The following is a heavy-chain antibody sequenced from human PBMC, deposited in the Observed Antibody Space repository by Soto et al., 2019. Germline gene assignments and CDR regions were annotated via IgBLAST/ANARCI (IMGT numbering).Heavy chain of an antibody. CDR3: ASAISLIMAAPAY. Sequence: GASVKVSCKTSGYTFSNCAISWVRQAPGQGLEWMGWISPYNGNANYTEKFQGRVSMTTDTSTTTAYMELTSLTSDDTAIYYCASAISLIMAAPAYWGQGTLVTVSS. CDR1: GYTFSNCA. D-gene: IGHD2-8*01. J-gene: IGHJ4*02. V-gene: IGHV1-18*04. CDR2: ISPYNGNA.